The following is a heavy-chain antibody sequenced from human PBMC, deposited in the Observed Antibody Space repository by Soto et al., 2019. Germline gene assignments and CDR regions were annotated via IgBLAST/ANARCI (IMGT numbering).Heavy chain of an antibody. D-gene: IGHD3-22*01. CDR2: ISGSGGST. J-gene: IGHJ4*02. V-gene: IGHV3-23*01. CDR3: AKDLPITMIVVVSFYFDY. CDR1: GFTFSSYA. Sequence: GGSLRLSCAASGFTFSSYAMSWVRQAPGKGLEWVSAISGSGGSTYYADSVKGRFTISRDNSKNTLYLQMNSLRAEDTAVYYCAKDLPITMIVVVSFYFDYWGQGTLVTVSS.